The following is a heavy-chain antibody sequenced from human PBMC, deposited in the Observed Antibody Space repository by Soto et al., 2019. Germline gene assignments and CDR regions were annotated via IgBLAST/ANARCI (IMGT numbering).Heavy chain of an antibody. CDR1: GFTFSDFY. CDR2: VTSSGSAV. V-gene: IGHV3-11*01. Sequence: QVQLMESGGGLVKPGGSLRLSCAASGFTFSDFYMTWIRQAPGEGLEWISYVTSSGSAVYYADSVKDRFTISRDNAKNSLNLDMNSLRADDTAVYYCARGLIGPDYWGQGTRVTVSS. J-gene: IGHJ4*02. D-gene: IGHD2-15*01. CDR3: ARGLIGPDY.